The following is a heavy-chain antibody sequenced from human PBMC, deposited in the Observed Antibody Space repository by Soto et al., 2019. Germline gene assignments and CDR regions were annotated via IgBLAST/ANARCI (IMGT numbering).Heavy chain of an antibody. Sequence: QITLKESGPPLVNPTQTLTLTCTFSGFSLSTSGVGVGWIRQPPGKALEWLALIYWDDDKRYSPSLKSRLTITKDTSKNQVVLTMTNMDPVDTATYYCAHSLGYCSGGSCYPDYYYYYYMDVWGKGTTVTVSS. D-gene: IGHD2-15*01. V-gene: IGHV2-5*02. CDR2: IYWDDDK. CDR3: AHSLGYCSGGSCYPDYYYYYYMDV. CDR1: GFSLSTSGVG. J-gene: IGHJ6*03.